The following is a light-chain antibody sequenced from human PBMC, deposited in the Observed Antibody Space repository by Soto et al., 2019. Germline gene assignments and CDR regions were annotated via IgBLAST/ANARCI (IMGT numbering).Light chain of an antibody. Sequence: DIQMTQSPSTLSGSVGDRVTITCRASQTISSWLAWYQQKPGKAPKLLIYRASRLESGVPSRFSGSGSGTEFTLTISSLQSEDFAVYYCQQYNQWPPLTFGGGTKVDI. CDR1: QTISSW. J-gene: IGKJ4*01. V-gene: IGKV1-5*03. CDR2: RAS. CDR3: QQYNQWPPLT.